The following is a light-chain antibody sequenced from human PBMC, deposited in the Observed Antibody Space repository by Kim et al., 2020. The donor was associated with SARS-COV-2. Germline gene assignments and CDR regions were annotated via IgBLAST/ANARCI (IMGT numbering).Light chain of an antibody. V-gene: IGLV6-57*03. CDR1: SGSIDDNY. CDR2: EDD. Sequence: GKTVPISCTRSSGSIDDNYVQWYQQRPGGVPTAVIYEDDQRPSGVSDRFSGSIDNSSNSASLTISGLKTEDEADYYCQSYNRSNVVFGGGTKLTVL. J-gene: IGLJ2*01. CDR3: QSYNRSNVV.